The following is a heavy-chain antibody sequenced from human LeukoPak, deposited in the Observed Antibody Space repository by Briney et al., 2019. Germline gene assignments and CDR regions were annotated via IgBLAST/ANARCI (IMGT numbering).Heavy chain of an antibody. CDR3: AKDLGGYDYFDS. J-gene: IGHJ4*02. CDR1: GFTFSSYA. Sequence: GGSLRLFCAASGFTFSSYAMSWVRQARGGGLEGVSSFSGSCCSTYYTDSVKGRFTISRDNSKNTLYLQMNRVRAEDTAVYYCAKDLGGYDYFDSWGQGTLVTVSS. V-gene: IGHV3-23*01. CDR2: FSGSCCST. D-gene: IGHD5-12*01.